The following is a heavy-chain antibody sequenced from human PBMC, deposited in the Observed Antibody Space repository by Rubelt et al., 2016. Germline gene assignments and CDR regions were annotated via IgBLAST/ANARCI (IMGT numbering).Heavy chain of an antibody. V-gene: IGHV4-34*01. CDR3: AREFWFGDRPHFDY. CDR2: VDHGGST. D-gene: IGHD3-10*01. CDR1: GESFSGYY. Sequence: QVQLRQWGAGLLKPSETLSLTCAVYGESFSGYYWTWIRQSPGMGLEWIGKVDHGGSTNYNPSLKSRVTISVDTSKNQFSLRLSAVTAADTAVYYCAREFWFGDRPHFDYWGQGTLVTVSS. J-gene: IGHJ4*02.